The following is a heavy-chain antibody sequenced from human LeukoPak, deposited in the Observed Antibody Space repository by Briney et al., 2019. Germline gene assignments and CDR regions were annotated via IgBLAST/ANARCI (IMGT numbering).Heavy chain of an antibody. J-gene: IGHJ4*02. V-gene: IGHV3-23*01. D-gene: IGHD3-10*01. Sequence: PGGSLRLSCAASGFTFSGYAMSWVRQAPGEGLEWVSGITSSGGTTYYADSVKGRLTISRDNSKSTLYLEMNSLKVEDTAVYYCATYGSGANYRRAFDYWGQGTLVTVSS. CDR1: GFTFSGYA. CDR3: ATYGSGANYRRAFDY. CDR2: ITSSGGTT.